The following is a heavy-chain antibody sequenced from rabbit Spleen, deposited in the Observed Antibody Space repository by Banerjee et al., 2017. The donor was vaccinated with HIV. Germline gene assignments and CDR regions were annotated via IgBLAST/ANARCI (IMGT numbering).Heavy chain of an antibody. CDR3: ARDNTYGYGDYTYFYGMDL. V-gene: IGHV1S45*01. Sequence: QEQLEESGGGLVQPEGSLTLTCKASGFAFSSGYDMCWVRQAPGKGLESIGTIYTGSSGSTYYASWAKGRFTITRSTSLNTVTLQMTSLTAADTATYFCARDNTYGYGDYTYFYGMDLWGQGTLVTVS. J-gene: IGHJ6*01. CDR2: IYTGSSGST. D-gene: IGHD6-1*01. CDR1: GFAFSSGYD.